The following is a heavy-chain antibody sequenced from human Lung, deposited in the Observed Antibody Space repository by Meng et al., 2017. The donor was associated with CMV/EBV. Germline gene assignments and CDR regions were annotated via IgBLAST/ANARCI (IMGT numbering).Heavy chain of an antibody. D-gene: IGHD3-22*01. V-gene: IGHV1-2*02. J-gene: IGHJ4*02. CDR1: GYTFTGYY. Sequence: ASVKVSCKASGYTFTGYYMHWVRQAPGQGLEWMGWINPYTGGTNYPQKFQGRVTITRDTSISTAYMDLSRLRPDDTAVYYCARVYYDTSGSSHYFDVWGQGXLVTVSS. CDR3: ARVYYDTSGSSHYFDV. CDR2: INPYTGGT.